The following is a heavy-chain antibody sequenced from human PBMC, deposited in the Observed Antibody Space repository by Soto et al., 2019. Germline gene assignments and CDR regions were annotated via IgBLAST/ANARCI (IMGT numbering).Heavy chain of an antibody. J-gene: IGHJ6*02. CDR1: GGSFSGYY. V-gene: IGHV4-59*01. CDR3: ARDYRPAANYYYGMDV. Sequence: SETLSLTCAVYGGSFSGYYWSWIRQPPGKGLEWIGYIYYSGSTNYNPSLKSRVTISVDTSKNQFSLKLSSVTAADTAVYYCARDYRPAANYYYGMDVWGQGTTVTVSS. D-gene: IGHD2-2*01. CDR2: IYYSGST.